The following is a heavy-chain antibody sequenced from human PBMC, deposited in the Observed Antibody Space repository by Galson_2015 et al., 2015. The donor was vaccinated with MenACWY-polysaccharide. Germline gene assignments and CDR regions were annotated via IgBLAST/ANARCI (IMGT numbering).Heavy chain of an antibody. CDR3: AGLMAGSPFGWFDP. V-gene: IGHV4-59*01. CDR2: IYHSGST. D-gene: IGHD6-19*01. Sequence: IYHSGSTTYNPSLTSRVIISVDTSKKYFSLKLSSVTAADTAVYYCAGLMAGSPFGWFDPWGQGTLVTVSS. J-gene: IGHJ5*02.